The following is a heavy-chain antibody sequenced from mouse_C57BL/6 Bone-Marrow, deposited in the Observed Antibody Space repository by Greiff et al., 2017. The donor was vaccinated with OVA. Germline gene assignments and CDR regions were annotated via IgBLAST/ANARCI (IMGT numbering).Heavy chain of an antibody. V-gene: IGHV1-81*01. Sequence: VQLQQSGAELARPGASVKLSCKASGYTFTSYGISWVKQRTGQGLEWIGEIYPRSGNTYYNEKFKGKATLTADKSSSTAYMELRSLTSEDSAVYFCAREKRGGYAWFAYWGQGTLVTVSA. CDR3: AREKRGGYAWFAY. CDR1: GYTFTSYG. D-gene: IGHD2-2*01. J-gene: IGHJ3*01. CDR2: IYPRSGNT.